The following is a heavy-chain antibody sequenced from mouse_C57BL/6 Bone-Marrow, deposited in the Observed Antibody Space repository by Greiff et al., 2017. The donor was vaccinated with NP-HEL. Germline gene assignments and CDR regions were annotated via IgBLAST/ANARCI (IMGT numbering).Heavy chain of an antibody. V-gene: IGHV1-5*01. J-gene: IGHJ3*01. CDR2: IYPGNSDT. D-gene: IGHD1-1*01. CDR3: TRFDYYGSSYSWFAY. Sequence: EVQLQQSGTVLARPGASVKMSCKTSGYTFTSYWMHWVKQRPGQGLEWIGAIYPGNSDTSYNQKFKGKAKLTAVTSASTAYMELSSLTNEDSAVYYCTRFDYYGSSYSWFAYWGQGTLVTVSA. CDR1: GYTFTSYW.